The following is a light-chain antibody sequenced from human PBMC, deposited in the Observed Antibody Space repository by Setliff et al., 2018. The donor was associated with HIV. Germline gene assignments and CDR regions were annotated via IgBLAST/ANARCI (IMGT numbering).Light chain of an antibody. CDR1: SGSVASNF. J-gene: IGLJ2*01. V-gene: IGLV6-57*01. CDR3: QSYDSDIVI. CDR2: EDN. Sequence: NFMLTQPHSVSESPGKTVTISCTRSSGSVASNFVQWYQQRPGSSPTTVIYEDNQRPSGVPDRFSGSLDSSSNSASLTISGLKTEDEADYYCQSYDSDIVIFGGGTKGTVL.